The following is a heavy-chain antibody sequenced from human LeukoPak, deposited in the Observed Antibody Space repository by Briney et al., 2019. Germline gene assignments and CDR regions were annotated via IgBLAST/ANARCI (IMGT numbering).Heavy chain of an antibody. D-gene: IGHD3-3*01. Sequence: GASVKVSCKASGYTFTSYYMHWVRQAPGQGLEWMGIINPSGGSTSYAQKFQGRVTMTRDTSTSTVYMELSSLRSEDTAVYYCARDRPRYDFWSGYYNPHYYFDYWGQGTLVTVSS. J-gene: IGHJ4*02. CDR1: GYTFTSYY. V-gene: IGHV1-46*01. CDR2: INPSGGST. CDR3: ARDRPRYDFWSGYYNPHYYFDY.